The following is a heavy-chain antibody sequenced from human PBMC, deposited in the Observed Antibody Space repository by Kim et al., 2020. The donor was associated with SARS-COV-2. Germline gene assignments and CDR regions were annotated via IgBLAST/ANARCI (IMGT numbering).Heavy chain of an antibody. J-gene: IGHJ4*02. D-gene: IGHD3-22*01. Sequence: ADSVKGRFTISRDNSKNSLYLQMHSLRTEDTALYYCAKLYSGYSYNTHDYWGQGILVTVSS. V-gene: IGHV3-43*01. CDR3: AKLYSGYSYNTHDY.